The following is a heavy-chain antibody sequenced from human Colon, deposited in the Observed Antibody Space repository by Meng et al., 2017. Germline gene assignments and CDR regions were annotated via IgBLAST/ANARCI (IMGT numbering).Heavy chain of an antibody. V-gene: IGHV4-30-4*01. D-gene: IGHD2-2*01. CDR1: GGSINSADYY. CDR2: IHSSGNT. Sequence: QVQLQESGPGVVKPSQTLSLTCTISGGSINSADYYWNWIRQSPGKGLEWLGYIHSSGNTYYTPSLKSRLTMSLDTSKNQFSLRLTSVTAADTAVYYCARNPVIPDARTFDFWGQGPLVTVSS. J-gene: IGHJ4*02. CDR3: ARNPVIPDARTFDF.